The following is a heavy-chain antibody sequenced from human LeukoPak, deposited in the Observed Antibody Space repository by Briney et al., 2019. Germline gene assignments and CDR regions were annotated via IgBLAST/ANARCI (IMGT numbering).Heavy chain of an antibody. V-gene: IGHV3-53*01. D-gene: IGHD6-19*01. J-gene: IGHJ5*02. CDR2: IYSGGST. CDR1: GFTVSTNY. CDR3: ARALTDSSGWWNNWFDP. Sequence: GGSLRLSCAASGFTVSTNYMSWVRQAPGKGLEWVSVIYSGGSTYYADSVKGRFTISRDNSKNTVYLQTNSLRAEDTAVYYCARALTDSSGWWNNWFDPWGQGTLVTVSS.